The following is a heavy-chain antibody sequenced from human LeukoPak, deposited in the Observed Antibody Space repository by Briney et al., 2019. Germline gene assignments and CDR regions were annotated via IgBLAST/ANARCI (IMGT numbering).Heavy chain of an antibody. Sequence: GGSLRLSCAASGFIFSDYYMTWIRQAPGKGLERVSDISSSRSYTNNADSVKGRFTISRDNAKNSLYLQMNSLRADDTAVYYCASGGGGMVIGDYWGQGTLVTVSS. J-gene: IGHJ4*02. CDR1: GFIFSDYY. D-gene: IGHD3-16*01. CDR3: ASGGGGMVIGDY. CDR2: ISSSRSYT. V-gene: IGHV3-11*06.